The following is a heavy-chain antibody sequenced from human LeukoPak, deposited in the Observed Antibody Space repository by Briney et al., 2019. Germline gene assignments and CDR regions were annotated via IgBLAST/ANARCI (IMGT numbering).Heavy chain of an antibody. Sequence: GASVKVSCKASGYTLTSYDINWVRQATGQGLEWMGWMNPNSGNTGYAQKFQGRVTITRNTSISTAYMELSSLRSEDTAVYYCARAITIGPRWLPSSWGQGTLVTVSS. CDR3: ARAITIGPRWLPSS. CDR1: GYTLTSYD. V-gene: IGHV1-8*03. CDR2: MNPNSGNT. J-gene: IGHJ5*02. D-gene: IGHD5-24*01.